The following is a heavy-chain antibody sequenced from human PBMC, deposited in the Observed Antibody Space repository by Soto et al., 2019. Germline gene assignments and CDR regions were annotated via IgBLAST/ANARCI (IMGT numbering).Heavy chain of an antibody. V-gene: IGHV3-23*01. J-gene: IGHJ3*02. CDR1: GFTFSSYA. Sequence: GGSLRLSCAASGFTFSSYAMSWVRQAPGKGLEWVSAISGSGGSTYYADSVKGRFTISRDNSKNTLYLQMNSLRAEDTAVYYCAKDQRLFDYIWGSYRYSTINDAFDIWGQGTMVTVSS. CDR2: ISGSGGST. D-gene: IGHD3-16*02. CDR3: AKDQRLFDYIWGSYRYSTINDAFDI.